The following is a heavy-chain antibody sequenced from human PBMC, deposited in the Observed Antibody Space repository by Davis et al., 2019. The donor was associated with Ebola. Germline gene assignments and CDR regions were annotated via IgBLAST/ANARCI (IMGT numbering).Heavy chain of an antibody. Sequence: GESLTLHCAAPGFTFSSYRMHWVRPAPGKGLEWVAVIWYDGSNKYYADSVKGRFTISRNNSKHTLYLQMNSLRAEDTAVYYCAKDLGYDQLLKYGMDVWGQGTTVTVSS. CDR1: GFTFSSYR. CDR2: IWYDGSNK. D-gene: IGHD2-2*01. V-gene: IGHV3-30*02. J-gene: IGHJ6*02. CDR3: AKDLGYDQLLKYGMDV.